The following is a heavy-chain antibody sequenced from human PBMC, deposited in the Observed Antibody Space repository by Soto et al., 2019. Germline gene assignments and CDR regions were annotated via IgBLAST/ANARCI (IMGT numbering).Heavy chain of an antibody. CDR3: ARSLNSSGYYYYGMDV. V-gene: IGHV1-46*01. D-gene: IGHD6-19*01. CDR2: INPSGGST. Sequence: GASVKVSCKASGYTFTSYYMHWVRQAPGQGLEWMGIINPSGGSTSYAQKFQGRVTMTRDTSTSTVYMELSSLRSEDTAVYYCARSLNSSGYYYYGMDVWGQGTTVTVS. J-gene: IGHJ6*02. CDR1: GYTFTSYY.